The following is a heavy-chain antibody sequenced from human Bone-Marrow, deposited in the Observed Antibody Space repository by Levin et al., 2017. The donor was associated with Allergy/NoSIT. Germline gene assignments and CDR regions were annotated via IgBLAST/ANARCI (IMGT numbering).Heavy chain of an antibody. CDR2: ISSGSSDI. J-gene: IGHJ6*03. D-gene: IGHD6-13*01. CDR1: GFTFSSYS. CDR3: ARDFIAATGLMDV. Sequence: PGGSLRLSCAASGFTFSSYSMNWVRQAPGKGLEWVSSISSGSSDIYYADSVKGRFTISRDNAKNSLFLQMNSLRAEDTAVYYCARDFIAATGLMDVWGKGTTVTVSS. V-gene: IGHV3-21*01.